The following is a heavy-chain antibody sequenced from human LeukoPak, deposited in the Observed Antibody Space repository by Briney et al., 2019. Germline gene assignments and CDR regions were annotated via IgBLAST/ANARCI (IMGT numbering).Heavy chain of an antibody. CDR1: GGSISSGGYY. Sequence: SETLSLTCTVSGGSISSGGYYWSWIRQHPGKGLEWIGYIYYSGSTYYNPSLKSRVTISVDTSKNQFSLKLSSVTAADTAVYYCARRRNTVTNPPFDPWGQGTLVTVSS. D-gene: IGHD4-11*01. CDR3: ARRRNTVTNPPFDP. CDR2: IYYSGST. V-gene: IGHV4-31*03. J-gene: IGHJ5*02.